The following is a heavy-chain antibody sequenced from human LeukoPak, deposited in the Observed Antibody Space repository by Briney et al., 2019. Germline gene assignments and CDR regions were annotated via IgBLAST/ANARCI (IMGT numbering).Heavy chain of an antibody. Sequence: SQTLSLTCTVSGGSISSGSYYWSWIRQPAGKGLEWIGRIYTSGSTNYNPSLKSRVTISLDTSKNQFSLRLTSVTAADTAVYYCARNRVVGAPNFDYWGQGTLVTVSS. J-gene: IGHJ4*02. CDR2: IYTSGST. D-gene: IGHD1-26*01. CDR3: ARNRVVGAPNFDY. CDR1: GGSISSGSYY. V-gene: IGHV4-61*02.